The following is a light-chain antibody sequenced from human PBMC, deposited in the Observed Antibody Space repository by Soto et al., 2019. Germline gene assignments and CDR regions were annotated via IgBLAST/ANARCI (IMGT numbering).Light chain of an antibody. Sequence: QSVLTQSPSASASLGASVKLTCTLSSGHSSYAIAWHQQQPEKGPRYLMKLNSAGSHSKGDGIPDRFSGSSSGAERYLTISSFQSGGGADYYCQSWGTGILVFGGGTKLTVL. J-gene: IGLJ2*01. CDR3: QSWGTGILV. CDR2: LNSAGSH. CDR1: SGHSSYA. V-gene: IGLV4-69*01.